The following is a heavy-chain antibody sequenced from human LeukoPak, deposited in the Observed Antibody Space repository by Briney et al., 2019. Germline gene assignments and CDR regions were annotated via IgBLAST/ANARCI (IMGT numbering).Heavy chain of an antibody. J-gene: IGHJ4*02. D-gene: IGHD3-10*01. CDR2: INQDGTEK. V-gene: IGHV3-7*01. Sequence: SGGSLRLSCAASGFTFSSYEMNWVRQLPGKGLEWVANINQDGTEKYYVDSVKGRFTISRDNAKNSLDLQMNSLRVEDTGIYYCVKVAKYYYGSETYYFFEHWGQGTPVTASS. CDR3: VKVAKYYYGSETYYFFEH. CDR1: GFTFSSYE.